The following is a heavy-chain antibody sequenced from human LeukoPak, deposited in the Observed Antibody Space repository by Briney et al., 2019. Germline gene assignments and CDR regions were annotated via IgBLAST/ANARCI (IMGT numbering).Heavy chain of an antibody. J-gene: IGHJ5*02. CDR1: GFTFSSYG. CDR2: IWYDGSNK. D-gene: IGHD4-23*01. Sequence: PGGSLRLSCAASGFTFSSYGMHWVRQAPGKGLEWVAVIWYDGSNKYYADSVKGRFTISRDNSKNTLYLQMNSLRAEDTAVYYCARGLDYGGNSVGLNWFDPWGQGTLVTVSS. V-gene: IGHV3-33*01. CDR3: ARGLDYGGNSVGLNWFDP.